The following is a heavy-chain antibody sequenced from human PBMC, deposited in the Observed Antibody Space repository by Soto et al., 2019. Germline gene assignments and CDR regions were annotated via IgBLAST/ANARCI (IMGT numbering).Heavy chain of an antibody. CDR2: IKTDASEK. CDR1: GFTLRSYW. J-gene: IGHJ4*01. D-gene: IGHD5-12*01. V-gene: IGHV3-7*01. CDR3: ARDSGYSSCNSVIHYLDC. Sequence: EEQLVASGGGLVQPGGSLRLSCAASGFTLRSYWMSWVRQAPGKGLEWLATIKTDASEKKYVDSVKGRFTVFRDNAKNSWYLQIDSLRAEYTAVYYCARDSGYSSCNSVIHYLDCWGRGTLVTVSS.